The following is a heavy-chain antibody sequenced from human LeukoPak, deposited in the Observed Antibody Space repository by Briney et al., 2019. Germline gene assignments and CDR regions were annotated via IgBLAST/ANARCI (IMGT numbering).Heavy chain of an antibody. Sequence: ASVKVSCKASGYTFSTYGISWVRQAPGQGLEWMGWISAYKGNTYYAQKLQGRVTMTTDTSTGTDYMELRSLRSDDTAIYYCARDLYYYGSGSYYDVFDVWGQGTMVTVSS. V-gene: IGHV1-18*01. CDR1: GYTFSTYG. CDR3: ARDLYYYGSGSYYDVFDV. D-gene: IGHD3-10*01. CDR2: ISAYKGNT. J-gene: IGHJ3*01.